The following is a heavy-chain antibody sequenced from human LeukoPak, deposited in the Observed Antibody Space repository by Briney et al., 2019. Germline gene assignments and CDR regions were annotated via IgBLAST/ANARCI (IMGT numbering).Heavy chain of an antibody. J-gene: IGHJ4*02. CDR2: IALHGSNK. Sequence: GGSLRLSCAASGFTFSSYAMHWVRQGPGKGLEWVAYIALHGSNKYYADSVKGRFTISRDNSKRTLYLQMNNLRADDTAVYYCAKDGSWSCTDWGQGALVTVSS. CDR3: AKDGSWSCTD. V-gene: IGHV3-30*02. CDR1: GFTFSSYA. D-gene: IGHD2-8*02.